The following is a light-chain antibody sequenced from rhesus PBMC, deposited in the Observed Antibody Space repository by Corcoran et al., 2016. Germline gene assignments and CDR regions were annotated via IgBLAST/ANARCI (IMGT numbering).Light chain of an antibody. Sequence: QAALTQPPSVSGSPGQSVTISCTGTSNDVGGFDYVSWYQQHPGTAPKLMIYEVSKLPSGVSDRFSGSKSGNTASLTISGLQAEDEADYYCSSYADSQTYIFGTGTRLTVL. J-gene: IGLJ1*01. CDR3: SSYADSQTYI. CDR1: SNDVGGFDY. CDR2: EVS. V-gene: IGLV2-23*01.